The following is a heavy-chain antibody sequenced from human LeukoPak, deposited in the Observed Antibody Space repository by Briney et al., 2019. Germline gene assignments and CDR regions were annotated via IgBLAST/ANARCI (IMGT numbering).Heavy chain of an antibody. CDR2: IRSKANSYAT. J-gene: IGHJ3*02. D-gene: IGHD3-10*01. Sequence: GGSLRLSCAASGFTFSGSAMHWVRQASGKGLEWVGRIRSKANSYATAYAASVKGRFTISRDDSKNTAYLQMNSLKTEDTAVYYCTRRMVRGVMFPDDAFDIWGQGTMVTVSS. CDR1: GFTFSGSA. CDR3: TRRMVRGVMFPDDAFDI. V-gene: IGHV3-73*01.